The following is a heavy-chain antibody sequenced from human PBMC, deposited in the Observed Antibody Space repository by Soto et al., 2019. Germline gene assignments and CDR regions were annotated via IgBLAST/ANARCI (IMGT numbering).Heavy chain of an antibody. CDR3: ARAAPRGYYKFGTGGDY. CDR2: MNPNSGNT. V-gene: IGHV1-8*01. D-gene: IGHD3-9*01. Sequence: QVPLVQSGAEVKKPGASVKVSCKASGYTFTSYDINWVRQATGQGLEWMGWMNPNSGNTGYAQKFQGRVTMTRNTSISTAYMELSSLRSEDTAVYYCARAAPRGYYKFGTGGDYWGQGTLVTLSS. J-gene: IGHJ4*02. CDR1: GYTFTSYD.